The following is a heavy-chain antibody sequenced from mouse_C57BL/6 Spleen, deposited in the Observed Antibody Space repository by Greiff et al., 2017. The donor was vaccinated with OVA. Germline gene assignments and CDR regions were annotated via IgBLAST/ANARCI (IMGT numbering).Heavy chain of an antibody. J-gene: IGHJ4*01. Sequence: VQLQQSGPELVKPGASVKISCKASGYTFTDYYMNWVKQSHGKSLEWIGDINPNNGGTSYNQKFKGKATLTVDKSSSTAYMELRSLTSEDSAFYYCGTGTFAMDYWGQGTSVTVSS. D-gene: IGHD4-1*01. CDR3: GTGTFAMDY. V-gene: IGHV1-26*01. CDR1: GYTFTDYY. CDR2: INPNNGGT.